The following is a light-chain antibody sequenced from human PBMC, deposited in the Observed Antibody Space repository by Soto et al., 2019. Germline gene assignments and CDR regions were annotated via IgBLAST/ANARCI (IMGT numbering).Light chain of an antibody. V-gene: IGLV2-14*01. CDR3: SSYTRSGNYV. CDR1: SSDVGAYNY. Sequence: QSVLTQSASVSGSPGQSITISCTGTSSDVGAYNYVSWYQQYPGKAPKLMIYDVSNWPSGISNRFSGSKSGNTASLTISGLRAEDEADYYCSSYTRSGNYVFGTGTKVTVL. CDR2: DVS. J-gene: IGLJ1*01.